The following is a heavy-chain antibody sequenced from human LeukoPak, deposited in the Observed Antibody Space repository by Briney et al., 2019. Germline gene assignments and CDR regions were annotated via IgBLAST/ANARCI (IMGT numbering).Heavy chain of an antibody. CDR1: GFTVSVNY. CDR3: ARDGSYARSFDY. CDR2: IYSGGST. Sequence: PGGSLRLSCAASGFTVSVNYMSWVRQAPGKGLEWVSVIYSGGSTYYADSVKGRFTISRDNSKNTVYLQMSSLRAEDTAVYYCARDGSYARSFDYWGQETLVTVAT. V-gene: IGHV3-53*01. J-gene: IGHJ4*02. D-gene: IGHD2-2*01.